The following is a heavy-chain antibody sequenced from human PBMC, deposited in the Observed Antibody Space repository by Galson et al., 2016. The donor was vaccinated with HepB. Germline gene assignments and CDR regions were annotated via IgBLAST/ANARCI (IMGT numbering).Heavy chain of an antibody. V-gene: IGHV1-3*04. CDR3: ARAFYDITENWGGTFDH. D-gene: IGHD2/OR15-2a*01. CDR2: INTGNGNT. J-gene: IGHJ4*02. CDR1: GYTFISYP. Sequence: SVKVSCKASGYTFISYPTHWVRQAPGQRPEWLGWINTGNGNTKYSQKLQGRVTISRDTSATTAYLDLSRLTSADTAVYYCARAFYDITENWGGTFDHWGQGTVVTVTS.